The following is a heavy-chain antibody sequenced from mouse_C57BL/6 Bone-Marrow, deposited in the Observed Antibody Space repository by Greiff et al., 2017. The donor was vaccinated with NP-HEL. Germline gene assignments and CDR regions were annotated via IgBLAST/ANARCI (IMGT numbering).Heavy chain of an antibody. Sequence: QVQLQQPGAELVKPGASVKLSCKASGYTFTSYWMQWVNQRPGQGLEWIGEIDPSDSYTNYNQKFKGKATLTVDTSSSTAYMQLSSLTSEDSAVYYCARCLRGVDYWGQGTTLTVSS. CDR1: GYTFTSYW. D-gene: IGHD2-12*01. CDR2: IDPSDSYT. V-gene: IGHV1-50*01. CDR3: ARCLRGVDY. J-gene: IGHJ2*01.